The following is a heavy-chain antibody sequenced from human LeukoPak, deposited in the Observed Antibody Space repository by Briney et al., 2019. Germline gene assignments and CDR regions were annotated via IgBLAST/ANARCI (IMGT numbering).Heavy chain of an antibody. J-gene: IGHJ5*02. V-gene: IGHV3-53*05. CDR2: IYSGGST. CDR1: GFTVSSDY. Sequence: QPGGSLRLSCAASGFTVSSDYMSWVRQAPGKGLEWVSVIYSGGSTYYADSVKGRFTISRDKSKNTVYLQMNSLRLEDTAMYYCARNWFDPWGQGTLVTVSS. CDR3: ARNWFDP.